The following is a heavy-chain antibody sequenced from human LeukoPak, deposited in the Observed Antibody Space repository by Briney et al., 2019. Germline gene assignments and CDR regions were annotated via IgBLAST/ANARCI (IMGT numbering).Heavy chain of an antibody. Sequence: PSETLSLTCTVSGGSISSSNYYWGWIRQPPGKGLEWIGSIYYSGSTYYNPSLKSRVTISVDTSKNQFSLKLSSLTAADTAVYYCATSGWYQIGVYWGQGTLVTVSS. V-gene: IGHV4-39*07. CDR2: IYYSGST. D-gene: IGHD6-13*01. CDR3: ATSGWYQIGVY. J-gene: IGHJ4*02. CDR1: GGSISSSNYY.